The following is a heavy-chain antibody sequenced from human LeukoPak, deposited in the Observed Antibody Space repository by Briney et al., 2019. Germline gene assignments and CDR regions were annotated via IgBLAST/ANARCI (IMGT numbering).Heavy chain of an antibody. Sequence: GASVKVSCKASGYTFTGYYLHWVRQAPEQGLEWMGWINPNSGDTNYAQRFQGRVTMTRDTSISTAYMELSRLTSGDTAVYYCARALPWIQHDYWGQGTLVTVSS. CDR2: INPNSGDT. CDR3: ARALPWIQHDY. CDR1: GYTFTGYY. V-gene: IGHV1-2*02. J-gene: IGHJ4*02. D-gene: IGHD5-18*01.